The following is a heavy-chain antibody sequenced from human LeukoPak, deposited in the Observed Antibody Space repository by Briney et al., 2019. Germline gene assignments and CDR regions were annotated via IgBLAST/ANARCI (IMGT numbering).Heavy chain of an antibody. J-gene: IGHJ5*02. Sequence: ASVTVSCKASGYTFTGYYMHWVRQAPGQGLEWMGWINPNSGGTNYAQKFQGRVTMTRDTSISTAYMELSRLRSDDTAVYYCAKNYYGSGKNNRFDPWGQGTLVTVSS. CDR2: INPNSGGT. D-gene: IGHD3-10*01. V-gene: IGHV1-2*02. CDR3: AKNYYGSGKNNRFDP. CDR1: GYTFTGYY.